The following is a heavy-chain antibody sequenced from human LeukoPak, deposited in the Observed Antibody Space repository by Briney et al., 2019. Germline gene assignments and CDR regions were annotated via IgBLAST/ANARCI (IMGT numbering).Heavy chain of an antibody. Sequence: ASVKVSCKVSGYTLTELSMHWVRQAPGKGLEWMGGFDPEDGETIYAQKFQGRVTMTEDTSTDTAYMELSSLRSEDTAVYYCATAWSVLSFSSGYANFDYWCQGTLVTVSS. D-gene: IGHD3-22*01. CDR1: GYTLTELS. CDR2: FDPEDGET. V-gene: IGHV1-24*01. CDR3: ATAWSVLSFSSGYANFDY. J-gene: IGHJ4*02.